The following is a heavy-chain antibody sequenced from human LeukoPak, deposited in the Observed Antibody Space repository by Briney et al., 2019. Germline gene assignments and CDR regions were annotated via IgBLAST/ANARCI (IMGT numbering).Heavy chain of an antibody. CDR2: ISYDGSNK. D-gene: IGHD5-18*01. J-gene: IGHJ4*02. CDR1: GFTFSSYG. CDR3: AKVGGYSYGSSPFDY. Sequence: GGSLRLSCAASGFTFSSYGMHWVRQAPGKGLEWVAVISYDGSNKYYADSVKGRLTISRDNSKNTLYLQMNSLRAEDTAVYYCAKVGGYSYGSSPFDYWGQGTLVTVSS. V-gene: IGHV3-30*18.